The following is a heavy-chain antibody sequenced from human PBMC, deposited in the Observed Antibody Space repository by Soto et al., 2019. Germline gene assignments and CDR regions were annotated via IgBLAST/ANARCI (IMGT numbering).Heavy chain of an antibody. V-gene: IGHV4-4*07. Sequence: SETLSLTCSVSGVSITSYYWSWIRQSAGGGLEWMGRINTDGLSTYSPSFKSRLTMSLDTSKNQVSLRLISVTAADTAVYYCASRDYEYGRHGFDYWGQGTLVTVSS. D-gene: IGHD3-22*01. CDR1: GVSITSYY. J-gene: IGHJ4*02. CDR2: INTDGLS. CDR3: ASRDYEYGRHGFDY.